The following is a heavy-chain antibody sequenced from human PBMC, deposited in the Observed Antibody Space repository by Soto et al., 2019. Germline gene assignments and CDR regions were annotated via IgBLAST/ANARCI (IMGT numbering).Heavy chain of an antibody. CDR1: GFTFSSYG. J-gene: IGHJ6*02. CDR2: IWYDGSNK. Sequence: QVQLVESGGGVVQPGRSLRLSCAASGFTFSSYGMHWVRQAPGEGLEWVAVIWYDGSNKYYADSVKGRFTISRDNSKNTLYLQMNSLRAEDTAVYYCARDLTGMDVWGQGTTVTVSS. V-gene: IGHV3-33*01. CDR3: ARDLTGMDV.